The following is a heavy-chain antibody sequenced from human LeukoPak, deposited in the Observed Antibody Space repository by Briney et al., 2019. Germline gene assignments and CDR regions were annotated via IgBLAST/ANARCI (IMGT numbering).Heavy chain of an antibody. J-gene: IGHJ5*02. CDR2: IYYSGST. Sequence: PSETLSLTCTVSGGSISSGDYYWSWIRQPPGKGLEWIGYIYYSGSTNYNPSLKSRVTISVDTSKNQFSLKLSSVTAADTAVYYCARAPSRGYCSSTSCPTGFDPWGQGTLVTVSS. D-gene: IGHD2-2*01. V-gene: IGHV4-61*08. CDR1: GGSISSGDYY. CDR3: ARAPSRGYCSSTSCPTGFDP.